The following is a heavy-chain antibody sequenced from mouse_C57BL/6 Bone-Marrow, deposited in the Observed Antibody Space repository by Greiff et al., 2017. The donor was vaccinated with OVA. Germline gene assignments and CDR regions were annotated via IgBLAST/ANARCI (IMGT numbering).Heavy chain of an antibody. CDR2: IYPGSGST. CDR3: AREDYYGSSYYFDY. J-gene: IGHJ2*01. D-gene: IGHD1-1*01. V-gene: IGHV1-55*01. Sequence: QVQLKQSGAELVKPGASVKMSCKASGYTFTSYWITWVKQRPGQGLEWIGDIYPGSGSTNYNEKFKSKATLTVDTSSSTAYMQLSSLTSEDSAVYYCAREDYYGSSYYFDYWGQGTTLTVSS. CDR1: GYTFTSYW.